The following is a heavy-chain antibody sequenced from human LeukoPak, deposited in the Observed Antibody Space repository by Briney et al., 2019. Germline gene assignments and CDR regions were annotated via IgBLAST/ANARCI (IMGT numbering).Heavy chain of an antibody. CDR3: ARGMGYSSSWANDY. CDR2: ISGSGGGT. V-gene: IGHV3-23*01. D-gene: IGHD6-13*01. J-gene: IGHJ4*02. CDR1: GITLSNYG. Sequence: GGSLRLSCAVSGITLSNYGMSWVRQAPGKGLEWVAGISGSGGGTKYADSVKGRFTISRDNSKNTLYLQMNSLRAEDTAVYYCARGMGYSSSWANDYWGQGTLVTVSS.